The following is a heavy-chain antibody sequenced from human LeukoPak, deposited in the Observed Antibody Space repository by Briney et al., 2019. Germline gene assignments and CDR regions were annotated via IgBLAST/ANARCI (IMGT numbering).Heavy chain of an antibody. J-gene: IGHJ4*02. V-gene: IGHV3-21*04. D-gene: IGHD6-19*01. Sequence: PGGSLRLSCVASGFTLSSYNMKWVRQAPGKRLEWVSSISWRSSDIEYADSVKGRFTISRENSKNTLFLQMNSLRAEDTAVYYCAKGSTGWFYYFDFWGQGTLVTVSS. CDR2: ISWRSSDI. CDR3: AKGSTGWFYYFDF. CDR1: GFTLSSYN.